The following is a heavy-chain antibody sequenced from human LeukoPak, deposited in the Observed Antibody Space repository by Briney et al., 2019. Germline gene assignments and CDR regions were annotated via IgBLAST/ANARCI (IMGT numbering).Heavy chain of an antibody. D-gene: IGHD3-3*01. CDR1: GGSISSYY. CDR2: IYYSGST. V-gene: IGHV4-59*08. J-gene: IGHJ5*02. CDR3: ARHEPGSYDFWSGYYVDLFDP. Sequence: SETLSLACTVSGGSISSYYWSWIRQPPGKGLEWIGYIYYSGSTNYNPSLKSRVTISVDTSKNQFSLKLSSVTAADTAVYYCARHEPGSYDFWSGYYVDLFDPWGQGTLVTVSS.